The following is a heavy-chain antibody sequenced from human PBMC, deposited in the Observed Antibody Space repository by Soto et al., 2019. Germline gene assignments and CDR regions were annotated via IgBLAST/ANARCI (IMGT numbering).Heavy chain of an antibody. J-gene: IGHJ4*02. CDR2: ISGSGGST. CDR3: AKVGYCSSTSCHRWDY. Sequence: GSLRLSCAASGFNFNSHWMNWVRQAPGKGLEWVSTISGSGGSTYYADSVKGRFTISRDNSKNTLYLQMNSLRAEDTAVYYCAKVGYCSSTSCHRWDYWGQGTLVTVS. D-gene: IGHD2-2*01. CDR1: GFNFNSHW. V-gene: IGHV3-23*01.